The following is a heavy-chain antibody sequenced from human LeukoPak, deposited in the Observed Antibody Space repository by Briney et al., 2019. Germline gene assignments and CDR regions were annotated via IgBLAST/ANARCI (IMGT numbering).Heavy chain of an antibody. CDR1: GFTFSSYW. CDR3: ARDQVYYDILTGYYIY. Sequence: PGGSLRLSCAASGFTFSSYWMSWVRQAPGKGLEWVAVISYDGSNKYYADSVKGRFTISRDNSKNTLYLQMNSLRAEDTAVYYCARDQVYYDILTGYYIYWGQGTLVTVSS. J-gene: IGHJ4*02. D-gene: IGHD3-9*01. V-gene: IGHV3-30*03. CDR2: ISYDGSNK.